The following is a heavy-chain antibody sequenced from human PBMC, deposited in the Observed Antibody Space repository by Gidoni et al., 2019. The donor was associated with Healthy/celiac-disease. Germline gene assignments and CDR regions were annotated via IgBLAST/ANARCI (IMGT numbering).Heavy chain of an antibody. CDR3: ARHEDCSGTSCYYFNADYYFDP. J-gene: IGHJ5*02. V-gene: IGHV5-10-1*03. CDR2: IDPSDSYT. D-gene: IGHD2-2*01. Sequence: EVPLVQSGAEVKKPGESLRISCKGSGYIFTRHWINWVRHMPGKGLEWVGRIDPSDSYTIYSPSSQGHVTISVDKSINTAYLQWSSLKASDTAMYYCARHEDCSGTSCYYFNADYYFDPWGQGTLVTVSS. CDR1: GYIFTRHW.